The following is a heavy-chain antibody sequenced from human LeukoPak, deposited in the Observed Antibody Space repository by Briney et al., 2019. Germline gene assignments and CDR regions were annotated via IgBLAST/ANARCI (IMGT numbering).Heavy chain of an antibody. V-gene: IGHV1-69-2*01. Sequence: VKVSCKVSGYTFTNYYIHWVQQAPGKGLEWMGLVDPEDDETIYAEKFQGRVTITADTSTDTAYMELSSLRSEDTAVYYCATGEYSSGWPYDYCGQGTLVTVSS. CDR1: GYTFTNYY. D-gene: IGHD6-19*01. CDR3: ATGEYSSGWPYDY. CDR2: VDPEDDET. J-gene: IGHJ4*02.